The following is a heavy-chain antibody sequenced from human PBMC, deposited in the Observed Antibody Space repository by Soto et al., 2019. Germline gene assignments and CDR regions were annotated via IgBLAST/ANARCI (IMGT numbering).Heavy chain of an antibody. CDR2: IIPILGIA. Sequence: QVQLVQSGAEVKKPGSSVKVSCKASGGTFSSYTISWVRQAPGQGLEWMGRIIPILGIANYAQKFQGRVTITADKSTSTAYMERSSLRSEDTAVYYCARGTSGTLDYWGQGTLVTVSS. CDR3: ARGTSGTLDY. V-gene: IGHV1-69*02. CDR1: GGTFSSYT. D-gene: IGHD2-2*01. J-gene: IGHJ4*02.